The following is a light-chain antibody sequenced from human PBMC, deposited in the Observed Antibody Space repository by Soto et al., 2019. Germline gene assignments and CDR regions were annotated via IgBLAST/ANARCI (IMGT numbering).Light chain of an antibody. Sequence: EIVLTQSPATLSLSPGERATLSCRASQSVSSYLAWYQQNPGQAPSLLIYDASNRATGIPARFSGSGSGTDFTLTISSLEPEDFAVYYCQQRSNSFTFGQGTKLEIK. CDR3: QQRSNSFT. CDR2: DAS. CDR1: QSVSSY. J-gene: IGKJ2*01. V-gene: IGKV3-11*01.